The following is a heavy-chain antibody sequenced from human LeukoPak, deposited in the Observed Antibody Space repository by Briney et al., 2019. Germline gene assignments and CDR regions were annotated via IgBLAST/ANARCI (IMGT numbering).Heavy chain of an antibody. CDR1: GGSIRSSYYY. J-gene: IGHJ5*02. Sequence: SETLSLTCTVSGGSIRSSYYYWGWIRQPPGKGLEWIGSIYDSGSTYYNPSLKSRVTISVDTSKNQFSLKLNSVTAADTAVYYCARDFWSGYPPYNWFDPWGQGTLVTVSS. D-gene: IGHD3-3*01. CDR2: IYDSGST. V-gene: IGHV4-39*02. CDR3: ARDFWSGYPPYNWFDP.